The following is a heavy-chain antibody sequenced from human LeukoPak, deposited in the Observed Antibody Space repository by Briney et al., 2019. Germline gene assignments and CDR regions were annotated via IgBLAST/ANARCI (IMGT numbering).Heavy chain of an antibody. Sequence: PSETLSLTCTVSGGSISSSLYYYGCIRQSPGKGLEWIGSFYSTGSTYYNPSLKSPVTISVDTSKNKFSLKLSSVTAADTAVYFCARVQPESVGVARLGSDYWGQGTLVTVSS. D-gene: IGHD6-19*01. CDR2: FYSTGST. CDR1: GGSISSSLYY. V-gene: IGHV4-39*07. J-gene: IGHJ4*02. CDR3: ARVQPESVGVARLGSDY.